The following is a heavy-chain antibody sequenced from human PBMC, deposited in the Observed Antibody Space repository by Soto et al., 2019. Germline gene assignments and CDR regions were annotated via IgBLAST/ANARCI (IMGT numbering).Heavy chain of an antibody. Sequence: QVQLVESGGGVVQPGRSLRLTYAASGFTFSSNGMHWVRQPPGKGLEWVALIAYDGSKTYYGDSVRGRFTISRDNSENTLFLQMNSLRAEDTAVYYCARWVGGSMFDNSGKYDSWGQGTLVTVSS. CDR1: GFTFSSNG. CDR3: ARWVGGSMFDNSGKYDS. D-gene: IGHD3-22*01. J-gene: IGHJ5*01. V-gene: IGHV3-30*03. CDR2: IAYDGSKT.